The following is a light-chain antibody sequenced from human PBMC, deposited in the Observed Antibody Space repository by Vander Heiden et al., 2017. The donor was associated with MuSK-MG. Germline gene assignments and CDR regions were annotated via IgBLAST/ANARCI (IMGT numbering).Light chain of an antibody. CDR3: QQYDHSLGYT. J-gene: IGKJ2*01. Sequence: EIVLTQSPGTLSLSPGERATLSCRASQSVSRTYLAWYQRRPGQAPRLLIYGSSSRANGIPDRFSGSGSGTDYTLTISRVEPEDFAVYYCQQYDHSLGYTFGQGTRLEIK. V-gene: IGKV3-20*01. CDR2: GSS. CDR1: QSVSRTY.